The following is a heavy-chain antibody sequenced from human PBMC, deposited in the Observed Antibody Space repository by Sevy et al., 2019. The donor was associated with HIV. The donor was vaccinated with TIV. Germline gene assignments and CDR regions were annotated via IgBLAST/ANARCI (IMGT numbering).Heavy chain of an antibody. CDR1: GFTFGDYA. Sequence: GGSLRLSCTASGFTFGDYAMSWFRQAPGKGLEWVGFIRSKAYGGTTENAASVKGRFTISRDDSKSIAYLKMNSLKTEDTAVYYCTRLGALYYYGSGSYYKAHDYWGQGTLVTVSS. D-gene: IGHD3-10*01. CDR3: TRLGALYYYGSGSYYKAHDY. V-gene: IGHV3-49*03. J-gene: IGHJ4*02. CDR2: IRSKAYGGTT.